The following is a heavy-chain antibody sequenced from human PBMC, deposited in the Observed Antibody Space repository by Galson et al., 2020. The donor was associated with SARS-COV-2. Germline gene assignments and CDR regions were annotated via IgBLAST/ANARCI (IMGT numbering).Heavy chain of an antibody. V-gene: IGHV3-9*01. CDR3: VKDRGIGDWGNPSDGLDV. D-gene: IGHD7-27*01. CDR1: GFTFEDYA. CDR2: ISWNRGSI. Sequence: SLKISCAASGFTFEDYAMHWVRQASGKGLEWVSSISWNRGSIAYADSLEGRFTISRDNAKKIVYLQMSSLRVEDTALYYCVKDRGIGDWGNPSDGLDVWGQGITVTVSS. J-gene: IGHJ6*02.